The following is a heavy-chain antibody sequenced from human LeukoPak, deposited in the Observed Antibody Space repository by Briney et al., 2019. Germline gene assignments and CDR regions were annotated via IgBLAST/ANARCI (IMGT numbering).Heavy chain of an antibody. Sequence: GGSLRLSCAASGFTFSSYSMSWVRQAPGKGLEWISGISVSGHRTYHAASVKGRFTISRDNSNNMVYLQMNSLRAEDTAVYYCAKGPVVTFDIWGQGTMVTVSS. CDR3: AKGPVVTFDI. D-gene: IGHD2-15*01. CDR1: GFTFSSYS. V-gene: IGHV3-23*01. J-gene: IGHJ3*02. CDR2: ISVSGHRT.